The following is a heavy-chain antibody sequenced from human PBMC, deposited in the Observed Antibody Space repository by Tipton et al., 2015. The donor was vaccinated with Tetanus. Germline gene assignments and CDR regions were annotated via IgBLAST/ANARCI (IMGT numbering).Heavy chain of an antibody. CDR1: GFTFSSYA. CDR3: ATTHRPIGYCSSTSCQKQYYFDY. CDR2: ISGSGGST. V-gene: IGHV3-23*01. D-gene: IGHD2-2*01. J-gene: IGHJ4*02. Sequence: SLRPSCAASGFTFSSYAMSWVRQAPGKGLEWVSAISGSGGSTYYADSVKGRFTISRDNSKNTLYLQMNSLRAKDTAVYYCATTHRPIGYCSSTSCQKQYYFDYWGQGTLVTVSS.